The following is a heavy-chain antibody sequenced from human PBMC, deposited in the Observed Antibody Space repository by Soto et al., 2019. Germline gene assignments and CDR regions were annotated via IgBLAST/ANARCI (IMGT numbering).Heavy chain of an antibody. J-gene: IGHJ4*02. Sequence: QVQLQESGPGLVKPSQTLSLTCTVSGGSISSGDYYWSWIRQPPGKGLEWIGYIYYSGSTYYNPSLKSRVTISVDTSKNQFSLKLSSVTAADTAVYYCARAPFYDSSGYYIYYFDYWGQGTLVTVSS. CDR2: IYYSGST. V-gene: IGHV4-30-4*01. CDR3: ARAPFYDSSGYYIYYFDY. D-gene: IGHD3-22*01. CDR1: GGSISSGDYY.